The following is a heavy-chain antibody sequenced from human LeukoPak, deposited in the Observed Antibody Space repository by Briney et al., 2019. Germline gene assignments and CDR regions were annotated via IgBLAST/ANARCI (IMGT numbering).Heavy chain of an antibody. CDR2: IRSSTDTT. CDR3: VRDFPYSTP. D-gene: IGHD2-15*01. Sequence: PGGSLRLSCAASGFTLSSYRMNWVRQAPGKGLEWVSCIRSSTDTTYYADSVKGRFTISRDNAKNSLYLQMNSLRAEDTAVYYCVRDFPYSTPWGQGTLVTVSS. J-gene: IGHJ5*02. CDR1: GFTLSSYR. V-gene: IGHV3-48*04.